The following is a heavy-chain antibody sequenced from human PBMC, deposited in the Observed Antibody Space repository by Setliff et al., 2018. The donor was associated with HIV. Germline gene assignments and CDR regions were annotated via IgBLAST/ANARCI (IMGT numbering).Heavy chain of an antibody. Sequence: PGGSLRLSCAVSGSTFRNYIMTWVRQAPGKGLEWVSLLWRYEVGEYYADSVKGRFSISRDRSRNTVSLQMSSLRVEDTDMYYCGKKGGQVWGPGTQVTVSS. CDR3: GKKGGQV. V-gene: IGHV3-33*08. D-gene: IGHD3-16*01. CDR2: LWRYEVGE. J-gene: IGHJ1*01. CDR1: GSTFRNYI.